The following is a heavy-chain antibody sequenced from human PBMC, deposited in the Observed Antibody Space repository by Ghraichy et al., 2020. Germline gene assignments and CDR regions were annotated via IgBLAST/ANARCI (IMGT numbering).Heavy chain of an antibody. Sequence: GGSLRLSCAASGFTFSRYWMAWVRQAPGKGLEWVANIKYDGSEQYYVDSVRGRFTVSRDNARNSLYLQMNSLRAEDTAIYYCARDCDDDCYAYWGQGTLVAVSS. CDR3: ARDCDDDCYAY. CDR1: GFTFSRYW. CDR2: IKYDGSEQ. J-gene: IGHJ4*02. D-gene: IGHD2-21*01. V-gene: IGHV3-7*01.